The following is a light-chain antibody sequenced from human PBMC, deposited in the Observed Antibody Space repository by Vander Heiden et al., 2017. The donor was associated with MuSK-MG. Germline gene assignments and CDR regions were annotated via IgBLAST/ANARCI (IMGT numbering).Light chain of an antibody. CDR1: SSNIGSNT. CDR2: RNN. Sequence: SVLTQPPSESGTPGQRVTIACSGSSSNIGSNTVNWYQQQPGTAPKLLIYRNNQRPSGVPVRFSGSKSVTSASLAISGLQSEDEADYYCAALDDSLNVVVFGGGTKLTVL. V-gene: IGLV1-44*01. J-gene: IGLJ2*01. CDR3: AALDDSLNVVV.